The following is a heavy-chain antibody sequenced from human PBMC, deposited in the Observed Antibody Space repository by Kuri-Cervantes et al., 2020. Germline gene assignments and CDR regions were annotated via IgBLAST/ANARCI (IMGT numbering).Heavy chain of an antibody. CDR3: AREGGARITIFGVAHGDYMDV. CDR1: GCTFSSYA. V-gene: IGHV1-69*13. Sequence: SVYVSWKVSGCTFSSYASRWVRQAPGQGLEWMGGIIPIFVTADYAQKFQGRVTMTADESTSTAYMELSSLRSEDTAVYYCAREGGARITIFGVAHGDYMDVWGKGTTVTVSS. D-gene: IGHD3-3*01. J-gene: IGHJ6*03. CDR2: IIPIFVTA.